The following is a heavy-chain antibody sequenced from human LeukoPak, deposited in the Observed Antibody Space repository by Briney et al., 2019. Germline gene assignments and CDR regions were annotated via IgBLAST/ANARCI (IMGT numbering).Heavy chain of an antibody. CDR2: INPNSGGT. CDR3: ARADRITMVRGVIGAFDI. CDR1: GYTFTGYY. D-gene: IGHD3-10*01. V-gene: IGHV1-2*04. J-gene: IGHJ3*02. Sequence: APVKVSCKASGYTFTGYYMHWVRQAPGQGLEWMGWINPNSGGTNYAQKFQGWVTMTRDTSISTAYMELSRLRSDDTAVYYCARADRITMVRGVIGAFDIWGQGTMVTVSS.